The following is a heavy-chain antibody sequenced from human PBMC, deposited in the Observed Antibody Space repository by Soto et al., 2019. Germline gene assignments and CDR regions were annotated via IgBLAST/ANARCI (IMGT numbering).Heavy chain of an antibody. CDR3: AKGPTAAAGTGGY. J-gene: IGHJ4*02. CDR2: ISTNGGST. CDR1: GFTFSSYA. V-gene: IGHV3-64*04. D-gene: IGHD6-13*01. Sequence: GGSLRLSCSASGFTFSSYAMHWVRQAPGKGLQYLSIISTNGGSTYYADSVKGRFTISRDNSKNTLYLQMNSLRAEDTAVYYCAKGPTAAAGTGGYWGQGTLVTVSS.